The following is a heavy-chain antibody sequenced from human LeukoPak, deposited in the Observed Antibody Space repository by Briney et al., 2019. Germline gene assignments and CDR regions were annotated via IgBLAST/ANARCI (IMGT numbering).Heavy chain of an antibody. CDR3: ARDPGYGLGVDYGDY. D-gene: IGHD3-10*01. CDR1: GFTVSGNY. V-gene: IGHV3-66*01. J-gene: IGHJ4*02. CDR2: IHRGGNT. Sequence: GGSLRLSCAASGFTVSGNYMSWVRQAPGKGLEWLSVIHRGGNTYYADSVKGRFAISRDSSKNTVFLQMDSLRAEDTAVYYCARDPGYGLGVDYGDYWGQGTLVTVSS.